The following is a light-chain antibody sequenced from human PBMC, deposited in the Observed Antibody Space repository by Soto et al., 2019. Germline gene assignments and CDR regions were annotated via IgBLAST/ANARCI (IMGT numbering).Light chain of an antibody. CDR3: QQYYNWPPYT. CDR2: GAS. V-gene: IGKV3-15*01. CDR1: ETVRTN. J-gene: IGKJ2*01. Sequence: IVMTQSPATLSVSPGERVTLSCRASETVRTNLAWFQQKPGKTPRLLIFGASTRATGIPTRFTGSGSETEFTLTIGSLQSEDLAVYYCQQYYNWPPYTFGQGTKLEIK.